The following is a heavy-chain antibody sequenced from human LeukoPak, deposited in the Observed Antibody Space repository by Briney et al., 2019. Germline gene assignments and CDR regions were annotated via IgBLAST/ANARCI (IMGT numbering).Heavy chain of an antibody. CDR3: AAEQRWLQGVDYYYYYMDV. Sequence: SSVKVSCKASGGTFSSYAISWLRQAPGQGLAWMGGIIPIFGTANYAQKFQGRVTITTDESTSTAYMELSSLRSEDTAVYYCAAEQRWLQGVDYYYYYMDVWGKGTTVTVSS. J-gene: IGHJ6*03. D-gene: IGHD5-24*01. CDR1: GGTFSSYA. CDR2: IIPIFGTA. V-gene: IGHV1-69*05.